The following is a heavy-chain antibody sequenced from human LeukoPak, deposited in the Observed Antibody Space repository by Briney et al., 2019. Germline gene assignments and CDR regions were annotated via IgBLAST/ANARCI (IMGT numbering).Heavy chain of an antibody. CDR1: GASISSYY. CDR2: IYYSGST. V-gene: IGHV4-59*01. CDR3: ASLRKRGGAFDL. J-gene: IGHJ3*01. Sequence: SETLSLTCTVSGASISSYYWTWIRQPPGKGLEWIGFIYYSGSTNYNPSLKSRATISVDTSKNQFSLKLSSVTAADTAVYYCASLRKRGGAFDLWGQGKVVTVSS.